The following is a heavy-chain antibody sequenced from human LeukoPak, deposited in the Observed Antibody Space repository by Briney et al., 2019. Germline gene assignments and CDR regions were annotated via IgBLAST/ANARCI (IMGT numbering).Heavy chain of an antibody. CDR3: ARVPRGYSYGPYYFDY. J-gene: IGHJ4*02. Sequence: ASVKVSCKASGYTFTSYGISWVRQAPGQGLEWMGWISAYNGITNYAQKLQGRVTMTTDTSTSTAYMELRSLRSDDTAVYYCARVPRGYSYGPYYFDYWGQGTLVTVSS. CDR1: GYTFTSYG. CDR2: ISAYNGIT. V-gene: IGHV1-18*01. D-gene: IGHD5-18*01.